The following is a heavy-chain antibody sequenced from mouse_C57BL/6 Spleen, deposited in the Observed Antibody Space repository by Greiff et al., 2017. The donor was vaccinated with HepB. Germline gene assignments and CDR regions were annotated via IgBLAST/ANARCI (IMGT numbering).Heavy chain of an antibody. CDR2: IDPEDGET. D-gene: IGHD4-1*01. J-gene: IGHJ3*01. V-gene: IGHV14-2*01. CDR1: GFNIKDYY. CDR3: APYLWDERSWFAY. Sequence: VQLQQSGAELVKPGASVKLSCTASGFNIKDYYMHWVKQRTEQGLEWIGRIDPEDGETKYAPKFQGKATITADTSSNTAHLQLSSLTSEDTAVYYCAPYLWDERSWFAYWGQGTLVTVSA.